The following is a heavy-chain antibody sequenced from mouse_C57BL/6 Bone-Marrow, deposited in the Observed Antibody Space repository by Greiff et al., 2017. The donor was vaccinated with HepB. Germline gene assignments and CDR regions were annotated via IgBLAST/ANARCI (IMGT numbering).Heavy chain of an antibody. Sequence: EVHLVESEGGLVQPGSSMKLSCTASGFTFSDYYMAWVRQVPEKGLEWVANINYDGSSTYYLDSLKSRFIISRDNAKNILYLQMSSLKSEDTATYYCARDRGPNYYGSSPDYYAMDYWGQGTSVTVSS. CDR1: GFTFSDYY. V-gene: IGHV5-16*01. CDR3: ARDRGPNYYGSSPDYYAMDY. CDR2: INYDGSST. D-gene: IGHD1-1*01. J-gene: IGHJ4*01.